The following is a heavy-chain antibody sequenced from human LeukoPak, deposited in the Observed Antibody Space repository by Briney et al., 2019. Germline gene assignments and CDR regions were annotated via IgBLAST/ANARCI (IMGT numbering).Heavy chain of an antibody. CDR1: GFTFSGYS. D-gene: IGHD3-3*01. Sequence: GGSLRLSCAASGFTFSGYSMNWVRQAPGRRLEWISYMGSSGKTIYYADSVKGRFTIFRDNAKNSLYLQMNSLTVEDTAVYYCARDQSDVSGYYPYLDYWGQGTLVTVSS. CDR3: ARDQSDVSGYYPYLDY. CDR2: MGSSGKTI. J-gene: IGHJ4*02. V-gene: IGHV3-48*01.